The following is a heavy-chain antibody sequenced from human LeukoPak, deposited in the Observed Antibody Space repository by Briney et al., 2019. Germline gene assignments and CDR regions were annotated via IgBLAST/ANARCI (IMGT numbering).Heavy chain of an antibody. Sequence: SETLSLTCAVYGGSFSGYYWSWIRQPPGKGLEWIGGINHSGSTNYNPSLKSRVTISVDTSKNQFSLKLSSVTAADTAVYYCASPRGGYSLYYFDYWGQGTLVTVSS. CDR3: ASPRGGYSLYYFDY. CDR1: GGSFSGYY. D-gene: IGHD3-22*01. V-gene: IGHV4-34*01. J-gene: IGHJ4*02. CDR2: INHSGST.